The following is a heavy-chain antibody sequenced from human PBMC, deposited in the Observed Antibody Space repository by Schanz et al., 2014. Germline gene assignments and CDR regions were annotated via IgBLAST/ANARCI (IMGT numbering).Heavy chain of an antibody. Sequence: EVQLEESGGGLVKPGGSLKLSCAASRLNFNNAWMHWVRQAPGKGLEWVSVIYSGGSTYYADSVKGRFTISRDNSKNTLYLQMNSLRAEDTAVYYCARDRWDWNNAFDIWGQGTMVTVSS. D-gene: IGHD1-1*01. CDR1: RLNFNNAW. CDR2: IYSGGST. J-gene: IGHJ3*02. V-gene: IGHV3-66*01. CDR3: ARDRWDWNNAFDI.